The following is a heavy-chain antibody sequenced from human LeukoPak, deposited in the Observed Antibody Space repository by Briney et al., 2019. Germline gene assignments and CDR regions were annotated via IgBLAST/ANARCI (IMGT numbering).Heavy chain of an antibody. CDR3: TTDWIGVGWELLNVDY. CDR1: GFTFSNAW. J-gene: IGHJ4*02. V-gene: IGHV3-15*01. CDR2: IKSKTDGGTT. D-gene: IGHD1-26*01. Sequence: GGSLRLSCAASGFTFSNAWMSWVRQAPGKGLEWVGRIKSKTDGGTTDYAAPVKGRFTISRDDSKNTLYLQMNSLKTEDTAVYHCTTDWIGVGWELLNVDYWGQGTLVTVSS.